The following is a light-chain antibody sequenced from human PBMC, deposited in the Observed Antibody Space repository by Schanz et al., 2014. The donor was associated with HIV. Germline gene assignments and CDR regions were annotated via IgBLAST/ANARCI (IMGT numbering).Light chain of an antibody. CDR2: GNS. CDR1: ISNVGTGYD. J-gene: IGLJ2*01. CDR3: ATWDSSLRAVV. V-gene: IGLV1-40*01. Sequence: QSVLTQPPSVSGAPGQRVTISCTGTISNVGTGYDVQWYQHLPGTAPKLLIYGNSNRPSGVPDRFSGSKSGTSASLGIAGLQSGDEADYYCATWDSSLRAVVFGGGTKLTVL.